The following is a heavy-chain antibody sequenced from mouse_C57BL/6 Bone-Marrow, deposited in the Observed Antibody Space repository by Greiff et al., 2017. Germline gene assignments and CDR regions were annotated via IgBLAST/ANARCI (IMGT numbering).Heavy chain of an antibody. Sequence: VQLQQPGAELVKPGASVKLSCKASGYTFTSYWMHWVKQRPGQGLEWIGMIHPNSGSTNYNEKVKSKATLTVDTSSSTAYMQLSSLTSEDSAVYYCAREYYNYDAMDYWGQGTSVTVSA. D-gene: IGHD1-1*01. CDR2: IHPNSGST. CDR1: GYTFTSYW. CDR3: AREYYNYDAMDY. V-gene: IGHV1-64*01. J-gene: IGHJ4*01.